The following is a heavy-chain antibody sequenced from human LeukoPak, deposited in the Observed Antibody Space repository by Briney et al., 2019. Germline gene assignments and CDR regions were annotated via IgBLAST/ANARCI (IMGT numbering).Heavy chain of an antibody. CDR3: ARGLATTWLDAFDI. D-gene: IGHD1-26*01. CDR2: ISSSGST. J-gene: IGHJ3*02. Sequence: SETLSLTCTVSDGSISSGHYYWNWVRQPAGKGLEWIGRISSSGSTTYSPSLKSRVTMSLDTSKDQFSLKLTSVTAADTAVYYCARGLATTWLDAFDIWGRGTTVTVSS. CDR1: DGSISSGHYY. V-gene: IGHV4-61*02.